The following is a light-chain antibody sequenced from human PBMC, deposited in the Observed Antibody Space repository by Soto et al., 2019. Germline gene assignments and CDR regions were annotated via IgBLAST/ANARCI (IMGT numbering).Light chain of an antibody. CDR1: QTIRKY. CDR3: QQSYSTPPIT. Sequence: IQMTQSPSSLSASVGDSVTITCRASQTIRKYLNGYQQKPRKAPKLLIYTASRLQSGVPSRFNGSGSETDFTLTINNLQPEDFATYYCQQSYSTPPITFGQGTRLEI. V-gene: IGKV1-39*01. CDR2: TAS. J-gene: IGKJ5*01.